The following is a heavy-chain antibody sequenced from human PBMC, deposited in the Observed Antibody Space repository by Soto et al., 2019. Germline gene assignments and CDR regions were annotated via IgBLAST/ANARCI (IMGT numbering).Heavy chain of an antibody. CDR2: ISYDGSNK. CDR1: GFTFSSYG. J-gene: IGHJ5*02. D-gene: IGHD3-22*01. Sequence: QVQLVESGGGVVQPGRSLRLSCAASGFTFSSYGMHWFRQAPGKGLEWVAVISYDGSNKYYADSVKGRFTISRDNSKNTLYLQMNSLRAEDTAVYYCAKDGITMIGRSYFDTWGQGSLVTVAS. CDR3: AKDGITMIGRSYFDT. V-gene: IGHV3-30*18.